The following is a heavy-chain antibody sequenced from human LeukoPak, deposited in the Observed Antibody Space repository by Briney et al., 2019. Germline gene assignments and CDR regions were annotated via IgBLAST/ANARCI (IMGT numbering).Heavy chain of an antibody. Sequence: SETLSLTCAVSGGSISSNSYYWGWIRQPPGKGLEWIGNIYSTGSTHYNQSLQSRVTISVDMSKNQFSLKLTSVTAADTAVYYCARQALTDDWGQGTLVTVSS. J-gene: IGHJ4*02. V-gene: IGHV4-39*01. CDR1: GGSISSNSYY. CDR3: ARQALTDD. D-gene: IGHD4/OR15-4a*01. CDR2: IYSTGST.